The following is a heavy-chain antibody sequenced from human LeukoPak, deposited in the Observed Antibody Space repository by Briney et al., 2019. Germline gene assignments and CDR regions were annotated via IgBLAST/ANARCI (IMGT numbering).Heavy chain of an antibody. V-gene: IGHV1-18*01. CDR1: GYTFTSYG. D-gene: IGHD5-18*01. J-gene: IGHJ4*02. CDR3: ARGLVGGGYSDGSEGIDY. Sequence: ASVKVSCKASGYTFTSYGISWVRQDPGQGLEWMGWISAYNGNTNYAQKLQGRVTMTTDTSTSTAYMELRSVRSDDTAVYYCARGLVGGGYSDGSEGIDYWGQGTLVTVSS. CDR2: ISAYNGNT.